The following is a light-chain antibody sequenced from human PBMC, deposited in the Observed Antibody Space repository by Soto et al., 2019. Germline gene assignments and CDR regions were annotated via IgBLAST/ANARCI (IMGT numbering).Light chain of an antibody. V-gene: IGKV3-11*01. CDR2: DAS. CDR1: QSVSSN. Sequence: EIVMTQSPATLSVSPGERATLSCRAIQSVSSNLAWYQQKPGRAPRLLIYDASYRATDIPPRFSGSGSGTDFTLTISSLEPEDFAVYYCQQRRSWPPTITFGQGTKVDIK. CDR3: QQRRSWPPTIT. J-gene: IGKJ1*01.